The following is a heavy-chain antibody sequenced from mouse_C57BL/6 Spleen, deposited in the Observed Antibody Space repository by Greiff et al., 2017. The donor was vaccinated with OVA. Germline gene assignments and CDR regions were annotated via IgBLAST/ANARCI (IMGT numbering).Heavy chain of an antibody. CDR1: GYTFTSYW. Sequence: VQLQQPGAELVMPGASVKLSCKASGYTFTSYWMHWVKQRPGQGLEWIGEIDPSDSYTNYNQKFKGKSTLTVDKSSSTAYMQLSSLTSEDSAVYYCARRDPYAWDYWGQGTSVTVSS. V-gene: IGHV1-69*01. CDR2: IDPSDSYT. D-gene: IGHD3-3*01. J-gene: IGHJ4*01. CDR3: ARRDPYAWDY.